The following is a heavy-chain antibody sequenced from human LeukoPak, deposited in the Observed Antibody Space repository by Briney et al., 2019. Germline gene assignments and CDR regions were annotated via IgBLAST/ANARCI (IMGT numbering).Heavy chain of an antibody. D-gene: IGHD2-2*01. CDR2: IRSKANSYAT. V-gene: IGHV3-73*01. J-gene: IGHJ4*02. CDR1: GFTFSGSA. CDR3: TRHVGSSAVVDY. Sequence: GGSLRLSCAASGFTFSGSAMHWVRQASGKGLEWVGRIRSKANSYATAYAASVKGRFTISRDDSKNTAYLQMNSLKTEDTAVYYCTRHVGSSAVVDYWGQGTLVTVSS.